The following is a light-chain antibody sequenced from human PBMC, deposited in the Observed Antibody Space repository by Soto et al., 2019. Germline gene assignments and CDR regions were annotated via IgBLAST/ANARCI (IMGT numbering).Light chain of an antibody. J-gene: IGKJ1*01. V-gene: IGKV1-5*01. CDR2: DAS. CDR3: QHYSLYSPWT. CDR1: QNINAW. Sequence: DIHMTQSPSPLSVSVGDRVTITCRTSQNINAWLAWYQQRPAQAPKLLIYDASTVQSGVPSRFSGSGSGTEFTLTISSLQPDDSAAYYCQHYSLYSPWTLGQGTKVDI.